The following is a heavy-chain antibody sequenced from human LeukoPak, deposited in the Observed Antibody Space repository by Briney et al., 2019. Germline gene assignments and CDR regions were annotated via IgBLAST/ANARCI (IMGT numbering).Heavy chain of an antibody. J-gene: IGHJ4*02. CDR3: ARGVSIAVAGVDY. CDR2: INPNSGGT. D-gene: IGHD6-19*01. V-gene: IGHV1-2*02. Sequence: ASVKVSCKAFGYSFTDYYMHWVRQAPGQGLEWMGWINPNSGGTNYAQKFQGRVTMTRDTSISTAYMELSRLTSDDTAVYYCARGVSIAVAGVDYWGQGTLVTVSS. CDR1: GYSFTDYY.